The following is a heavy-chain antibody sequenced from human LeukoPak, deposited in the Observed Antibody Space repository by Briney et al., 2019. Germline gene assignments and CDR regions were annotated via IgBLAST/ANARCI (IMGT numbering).Heavy chain of an antibody. V-gene: IGHV3-48*03. CDR2: ISSSGSTI. CDR3: AVQHVAFDY. CDR1: GFTFSSYE. Sequence: PGGSLRLSCAATGFTFSSYEMNWVRQAPGKGLEWVSYISSSGSTIYYADSVKGRFTISRDNAKNSLYLQMNSLRAEDTAVYYCAVQHVAFDYWGQGTLVTVSS. D-gene: IGHD1-1*01. J-gene: IGHJ4*02.